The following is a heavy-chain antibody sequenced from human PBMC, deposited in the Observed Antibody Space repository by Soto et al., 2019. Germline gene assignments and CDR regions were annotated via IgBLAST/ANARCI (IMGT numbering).Heavy chain of an antibody. D-gene: IGHD1-26*01. CDR2: ISSSSSYT. J-gene: IGHJ4*02. CDR3: ARGGWELPYYFDY. CDR1: GFTFSDYY. Sequence: GSLRLSCAASGFTFSDYYMSWIRQAPGKGLEWVSYISSSSSYTNYADSVKGRFTISRDNAKNSLYLQMNSLRAEDTAVYYCARGGWELPYYFDYWGQGTLVTVSS. V-gene: IGHV3-11*06.